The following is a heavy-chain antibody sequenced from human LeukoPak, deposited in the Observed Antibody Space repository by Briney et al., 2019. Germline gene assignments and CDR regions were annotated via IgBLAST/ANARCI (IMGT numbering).Heavy chain of an antibody. Sequence: PGGSLRLSCAAAGFTFSSYAMSWVRQAPGKGLEWVSAISGSGGSTYYADSVKGRFTISRDNSKNTLYLQMNSLRAEDTAVYYCAKGGSSLYFFDYWGQGTLVTVSS. CDR3: AKGGSSLYFFDY. CDR1: GFTFSSYA. V-gene: IGHV3-23*01. D-gene: IGHD1-26*01. J-gene: IGHJ4*02. CDR2: ISGSGGST.